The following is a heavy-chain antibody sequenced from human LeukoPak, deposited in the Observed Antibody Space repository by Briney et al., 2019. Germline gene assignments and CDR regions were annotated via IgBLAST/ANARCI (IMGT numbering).Heavy chain of an antibody. CDR2: IYYSGST. CDR1: GGSISSSSYY. Sequence: SETLSLTCTVSGGSISSSSYYWGWIRQPPGKGLEWIGSIYYSGSTYYNPSLKSRVTVSVDTSKNQFSLKLSSVTAADTAVYYCASPTVTTRGPVNYWGQGTLVTVSS. J-gene: IGHJ4*02. D-gene: IGHD4-17*01. CDR3: ASPTVTTRGPVNY. V-gene: IGHV4-39*07.